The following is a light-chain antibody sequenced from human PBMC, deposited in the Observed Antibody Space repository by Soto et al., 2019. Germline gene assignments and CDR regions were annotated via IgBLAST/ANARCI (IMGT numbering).Light chain of an antibody. CDR2: DVS. J-gene: IGLJ1*01. CDR3: SSCTSSSTYV. V-gene: IGLV2-14*01. Sequence: QSTLTQPASVYGSPGQSIAIPCIGSSSDVGGYNYVSWHQQHPGKAPKVVIYDVSNRPSGVSDRFSGSKSGNTALMTISGLQAEDEADYYCSSCTSSSTYVFGTGTKVTVL. CDR1: SSDVGGYNY.